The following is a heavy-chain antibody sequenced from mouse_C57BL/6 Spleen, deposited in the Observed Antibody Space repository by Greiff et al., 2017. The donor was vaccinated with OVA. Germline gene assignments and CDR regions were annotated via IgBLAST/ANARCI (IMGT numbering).Heavy chain of an antibody. J-gene: IGHJ4*01. CDR1: GYTFTEYT. CDR2: FYPGSGSI. V-gene: IGHV1-62-2*01. CDR3: ARHEAHYYGSSFYAMDY. Sequence: QVQLQQSGAELVKPGASVKLSCKASGYTFTEYTIHWVKQRSGQGLEWIGWFYPGSGSIKYNEKFKDKATLTADTSSSTVYMELSRLTSEDSAVYFCARHEAHYYGSSFYAMDYWGQGTSVTVSS. D-gene: IGHD1-1*01.